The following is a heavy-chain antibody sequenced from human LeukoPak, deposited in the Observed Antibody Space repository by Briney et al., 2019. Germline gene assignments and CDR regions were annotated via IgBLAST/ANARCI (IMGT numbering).Heavy chain of an antibody. D-gene: IGHD4-17*01. CDR3: ARDRGVTTDAFDI. Sequence: GGSLRLSCAASGFTFSSYSMNWVRQAPGKGLEWVSSISSSSSYIYYADSVKGRFTISRDNAKNSLYLQMNCLRAEDTAVYYCARDRGVTTDAFDIWGQGTMATVSS. CDR2: ISSSSSYI. J-gene: IGHJ3*02. V-gene: IGHV3-21*01. CDR1: GFTFSSYS.